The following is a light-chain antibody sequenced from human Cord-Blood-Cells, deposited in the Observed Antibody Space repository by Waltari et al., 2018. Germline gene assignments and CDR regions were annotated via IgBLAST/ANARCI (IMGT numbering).Light chain of an antibody. V-gene: IGKV1-33*01. CDR1: QDISNY. Sequence: DIQMTQSPSSLSASVGDRVTITCQASQDISNYLNWYQQKPGKASKLLIYDASNLETGVPSRFSGSGSGTDFTFTISSLQPEDIATYYCQQYDNLSITFGQGTRLEIK. CDR2: DAS. CDR3: QQYDNLSIT. J-gene: IGKJ5*01.